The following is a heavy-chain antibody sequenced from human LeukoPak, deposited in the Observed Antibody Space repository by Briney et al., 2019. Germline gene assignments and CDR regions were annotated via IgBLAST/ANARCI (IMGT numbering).Heavy chain of an antibody. V-gene: IGHV3-64*02. CDR3: ARIGMENFYDL. Sequence: SGGSLRLSCAGSGFTFSGFSMHWVRQTPGRGLEYVSAINGAGDRTYYADSVKGRFSISRDNSKNTLYLQMGNLRGEDMALHFCARIGMENFYDLWGQGTLVTVSA. CDR2: INGAGDRT. D-gene: IGHD1-7*01. CDR1: GFTFSGFS. J-gene: IGHJ5*02.